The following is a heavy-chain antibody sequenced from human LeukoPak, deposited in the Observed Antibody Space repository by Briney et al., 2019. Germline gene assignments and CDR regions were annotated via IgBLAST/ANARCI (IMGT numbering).Heavy chain of an antibody. V-gene: IGHV3-48*04. Sequence: PGGSLRLSCAASGFTFSSYSMNWVRQAPGKGLKWVSYISSSSSTIYYADSVKGRFTISRDNAKNSLYLQMNSLRAEDTAVYYCARGVGATGFDYWGQGTLVTVSS. J-gene: IGHJ4*02. D-gene: IGHD1-26*01. CDR2: ISSSSSTI. CDR1: GFTFSSYS. CDR3: ARGVGATGFDY.